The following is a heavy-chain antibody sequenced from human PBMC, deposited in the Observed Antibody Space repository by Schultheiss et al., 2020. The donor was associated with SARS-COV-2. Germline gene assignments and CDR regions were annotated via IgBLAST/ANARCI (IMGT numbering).Heavy chain of an antibody. J-gene: IGHJ3*02. CDR3: ARERRVVVVVAATDPWAFDI. D-gene: IGHD2-15*01. CDR1: GFTFSSYS. Sequence: GGSLRLSCAASGFTFSSYSMNWVRQAPGKGLEWVSSISSSSSYIYYADSVKGRFTISRDNAKNSLYLQMNSLRAEDTAVYYCARERRVVVVVAATDPWAFDIWGQGTMVTVSS. CDR2: ISSSSSYI. V-gene: IGHV3-21*01.